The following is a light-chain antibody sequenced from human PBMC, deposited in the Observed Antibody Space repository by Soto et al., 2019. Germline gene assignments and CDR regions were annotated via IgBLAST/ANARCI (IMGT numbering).Light chain of an antibody. CDR3: QQYGSSPRT. Sequence: ETVITQSPCTLSLSPGERATLSCRASQSVSSSYLAWYQQKPGQAPRLLIYGASSRATGIPDRFSGSGSGTDYTLTISRLEPEDFAVYYCQQYGSSPRTFGQGTKVDIK. CDR2: GAS. V-gene: IGKV3-20*01. J-gene: IGKJ1*01. CDR1: QSVSSSY.